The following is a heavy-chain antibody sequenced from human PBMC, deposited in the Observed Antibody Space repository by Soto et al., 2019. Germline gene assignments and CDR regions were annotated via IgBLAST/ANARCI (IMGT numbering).Heavy chain of an antibody. Sequence: SVKVSSKASGGTFSSYTISWLRQAPGEGLEWMGGIIPIFGTANYAQKFQGRVTITADESTRTTYMELSSLRSEDTAVYYCAREYSGSPYYYYGMDIWGPGTTVTVSS. D-gene: IGHD6-6*01. V-gene: IGHV1-69*13. CDR2: IIPIFGTA. CDR1: GGTFSSYT. CDR3: AREYSGSPYYYYGMDI. J-gene: IGHJ6*02.